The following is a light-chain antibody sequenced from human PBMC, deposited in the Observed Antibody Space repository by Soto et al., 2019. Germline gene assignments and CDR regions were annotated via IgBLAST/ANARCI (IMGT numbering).Light chain of an antibody. CDR2: DAS. CDR1: QSVSSY. Sequence: EIVLTQSPATLSMSPGESATLSCRASQSVSSYLAWYQQKPGQAPRLLIYDASNRATGIPARFSGSGSGTDFTLTISSLQPEDFATYYCLQDYNYPSTFGQGTKVDI. J-gene: IGKJ1*01. V-gene: IGKV3-11*01. CDR3: LQDYNYPST.